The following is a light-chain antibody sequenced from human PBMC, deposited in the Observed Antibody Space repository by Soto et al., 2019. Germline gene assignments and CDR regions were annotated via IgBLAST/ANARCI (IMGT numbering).Light chain of an antibody. CDR2: QAS. V-gene: IGKV1-5*03. Sequence: DIPMTQSPSTLSASVGDRVTITCRASQSFSSWLAWYQQKPGKAPNLLIYQASSLQSGVPSRFSGSGSGTEFTLTISSLHPDDFATYYCQQYNTYPGTFGQGTKVEI. J-gene: IGKJ1*01. CDR3: QQYNTYPGT. CDR1: QSFSSW.